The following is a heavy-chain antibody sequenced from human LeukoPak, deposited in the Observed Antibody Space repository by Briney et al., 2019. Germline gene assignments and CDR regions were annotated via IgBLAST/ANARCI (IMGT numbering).Heavy chain of an antibody. Sequence: SETLSLTCAVYGGSFSGYYWSWIRQPPGKGLEWIGEINHSGSTNYNPSLKSRVTISVDTSKNQFSLKLSSVTAADTAVYYCARDPNLYCTNGVCQFDYWGQGTLVTVSS. V-gene: IGHV4-34*01. D-gene: IGHD2-8*01. CDR3: ARDPNLYCTNGVCQFDY. CDR1: GGSFSGYY. CDR2: INHSGST. J-gene: IGHJ4*02.